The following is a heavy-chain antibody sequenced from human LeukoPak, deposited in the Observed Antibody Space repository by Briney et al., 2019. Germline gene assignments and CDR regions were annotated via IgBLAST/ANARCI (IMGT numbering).Heavy chain of an antibody. CDR2: IIPIFGTA. D-gene: IGHD6-6*01. CDR1: GGTFSSYA. V-gene: IGHV1-69*05. J-gene: IGHJ6*03. CDR3: ARDGNKMGSSYYYYYMDV. Sequence: SVKVSCKASGGTFSSYAISWVRQAPGQGLEWMGGIIPIFGTANYAQKFQGRVTITTDESTSTAYMELSSLSSEDTAVYYCARDGNKMGSSYYYYYMDVWGKGTTVTVSS.